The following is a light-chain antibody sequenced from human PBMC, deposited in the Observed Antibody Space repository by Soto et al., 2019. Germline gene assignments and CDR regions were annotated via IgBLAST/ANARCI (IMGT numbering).Light chain of an antibody. J-gene: IGKJ1*01. CDR2: AAS. V-gene: IGKV1-27*01. CDR3: QKYNSAPP. Sequence: DIQMTQSPSALSASVGDRVTITCRASQGISNYLAWYQQKPGKVPKLLIYAASTLQSGVPSRFSGSGSGTYFTLTISSLQPEDVATYYCQKYNSAPPFGQGTKVDIK. CDR1: QGISNY.